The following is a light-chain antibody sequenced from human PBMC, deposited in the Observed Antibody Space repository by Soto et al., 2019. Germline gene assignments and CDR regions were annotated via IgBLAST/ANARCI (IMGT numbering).Light chain of an antibody. CDR3: QNRGTGIHVV. Sequence: QPVLTQSPSASASLGASVKLTCTLSSGHSSYAIAWHQQQPEKGPRYLMKLDSDGSHTKGDAIPDRFSGSSSGAERYLTISSLQSEDEADYYCQNRGTGIHVVFGGGTKLTVL. V-gene: IGLV4-69*01. CDR1: SGHSSYA. J-gene: IGLJ2*01. CDR2: LDSDGSH.